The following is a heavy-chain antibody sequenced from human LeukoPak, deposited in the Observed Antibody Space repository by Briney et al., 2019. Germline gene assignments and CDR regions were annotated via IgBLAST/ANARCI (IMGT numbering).Heavy chain of an antibody. J-gene: IGHJ4*02. Sequence: GGSLRLSCAASGFTFTSYSLNWVRQAPGKGLEWVSYISSASNTTHYADSVKGRFTVSRDNAKNSLYLQMNSLRAEDTAVYYCARGPQAGEWLRFWGQGTLVTVSS. CDR3: ARGPQAGEWLRF. CDR1: GFTFTSYS. CDR2: ISSASNTT. V-gene: IGHV3-48*04. D-gene: IGHD3-3*01.